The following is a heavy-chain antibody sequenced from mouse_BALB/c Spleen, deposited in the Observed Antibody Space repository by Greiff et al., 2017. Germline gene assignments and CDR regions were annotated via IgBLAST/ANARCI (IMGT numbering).Heavy chain of an antibody. D-gene: IGHD2-10*02. CDR3: ARGAYGNYGGAMDY. J-gene: IGHJ4*01. V-gene: IGHV1-4*02. CDR2: INPSSGYT. CDR1: GYTFTSYT. Sequence: VQLQQSAAELARPGASVKMSCKASGYTFTSYTMHWVNQRPGQGLEWIGYINPSSGYTEYNQKFKDKTTLTADKSSSTAYMQLSSLTSEDSAVYYCARGAYGNYGGAMDYWGQGTSVTVSS.